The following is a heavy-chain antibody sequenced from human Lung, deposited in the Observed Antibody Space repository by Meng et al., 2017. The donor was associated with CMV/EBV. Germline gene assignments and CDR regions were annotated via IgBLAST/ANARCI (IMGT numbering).Heavy chain of an antibody. D-gene: IGHD6-19*01. CDR3: ASFPPPGKQWLVTDY. CDR1: GGSISSSNW. Sequence: QVRLQEAGPGLVKPSGTLSLTCAVSGGSISSSNWWSWVRQPPGKGLEWIGEIYHSGSTNYNPSLKSRVTISVDKSKNQFSLKLSSVTAADTAVYYCASFPPPGKQWLVTDYWGQGTLVTAS. J-gene: IGHJ4*02. V-gene: IGHV4-4*02. CDR2: IYHSGST.